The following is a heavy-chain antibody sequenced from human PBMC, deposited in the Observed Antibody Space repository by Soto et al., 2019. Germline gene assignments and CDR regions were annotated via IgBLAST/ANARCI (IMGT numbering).Heavy chain of an antibody. V-gene: IGHV3-21*01. CDR1: GFTFSSYS. J-gene: IGHJ6*02. CDR2: ISSSSSYI. CDR3: ASSPQLLYAYYYYGMDV. Sequence: GGSLRLSCAASGFTFSSYSMNWVRQAPGKGLEWVSSISSSSSYIYYADSVKGRFTISRDDAKNSLYLQMNSLRAEDTAVYYCASSPQLLYAYYYYGMDVWGQGTTVTVSS. D-gene: IGHD2-2*02.